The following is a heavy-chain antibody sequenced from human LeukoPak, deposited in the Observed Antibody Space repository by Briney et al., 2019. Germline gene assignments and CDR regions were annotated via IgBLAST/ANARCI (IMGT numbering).Heavy chain of an antibody. D-gene: IGHD3-10*01. CDR1: GGSISSYY. V-gene: IGHV4-4*07. CDR3: ARVGRHRHYYGSGSYDI. CDR2: IYTSRST. J-gene: IGHJ3*02. Sequence: SETLSLTCTDSGGSISSYYWSWIRQPAGKGLEWIGRIYTSRSTNYNPSLKSRVTMSVDTSKNQFSLKLSSVTAADTAVYYCARVGRHRHYYGSGSYDIRGQGTMVTVSS.